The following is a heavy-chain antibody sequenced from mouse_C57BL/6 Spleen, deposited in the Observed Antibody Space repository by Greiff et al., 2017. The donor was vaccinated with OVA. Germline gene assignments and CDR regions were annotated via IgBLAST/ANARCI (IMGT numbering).Heavy chain of an antibody. CDR2: IHPNSGST. CDR3: ARSPLYGNYRYFDV. J-gene: IGHJ1*03. Sequence: VQLQQPGAELVKPGASVKLSCKASGYTFTSYWMHWVKQRPGQGLEWIGMIHPNSGSTNYNEKFKSKATLTVDKSSSTAYMQLSSLTSEDSAVYYCARSPLYGNYRYFDVWGTGTTVTVSS. CDR1: GYTFTSYW. D-gene: IGHD2-1*01. V-gene: IGHV1-64*01.